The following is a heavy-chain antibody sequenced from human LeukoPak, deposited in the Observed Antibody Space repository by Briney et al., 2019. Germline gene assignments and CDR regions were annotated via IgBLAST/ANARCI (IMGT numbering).Heavy chain of an antibody. V-gene: IGHV3-48*03. Sequence: GGSLRLSCAASGFTFSSYEMNWVRQAPGKGLEWVSYISSSGSTIYYADSVKGRFTISRDNAKNSLYLQMNSLRAEDTAVYYSARDLRDIVVVPAAISYYYYYMDVWGKGTTVTVSS. CDR2: ISSSGSTI. D-gene: IGHD2-2*01. CDR1: GFTFSSYE. CDR3: ARDLRDIVVVPAAISYYYYYMDV. J-gene: IGHJ6*03.